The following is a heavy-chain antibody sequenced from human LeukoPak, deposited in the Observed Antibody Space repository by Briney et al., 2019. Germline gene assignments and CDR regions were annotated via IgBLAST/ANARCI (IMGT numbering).Heavy chain of an antibody. CDR3: ARHQVGATTPSHAFDI. CDR1: GYSFTSYW. D-gene: IGHD1-26*01. J-gene: IGHJ3*02. Sequence: GESLKISCKGSGYSFTSYWIGWVRQMPGKGLEWMGIIYPGDSHTRYSPSFQGQVTISADKSISIAYLQWSSLKASDTAMYYCARHQVGATTPSHAFDIWGQGTVVTVSS. V-gene: IGHV5-51*01. CDR2: IYPGDSHT.